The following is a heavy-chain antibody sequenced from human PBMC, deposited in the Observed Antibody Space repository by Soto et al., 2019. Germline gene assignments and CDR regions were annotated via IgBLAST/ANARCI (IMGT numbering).Heavy chain of an antibody. CDR1: GYGFTSFW. CDR2: IYPGDSDT. J-gene: IGHJ4*02. CDR3: ARFPRDGYSYGFDY. V-gene: IGHV5-51*01. D-gene: IGHD4-4*01. Sequence: GESLKISCKASGYGFTSFWLAWVRQMPGQGLEWMGIIYPGDSDTRYSPSFQGQVTISVDKSISTAYLQWSSLKASDTAIYYCARFPRDGYSYGFDYWGQGTLVTVSS.